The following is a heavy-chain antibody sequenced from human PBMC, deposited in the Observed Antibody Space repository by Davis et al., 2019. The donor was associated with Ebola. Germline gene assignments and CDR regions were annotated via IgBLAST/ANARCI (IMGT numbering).Heavy chain of an antibody. CDR3: ARAGNSSSWYVPLDY. D-gene: IGHD6-13*01. Sequence: PSETLSLTCTVSGGSISSGGYYWSWIRQHPGKGLEWIGYIYYSGSTYYNPSLKSRVTISVDTSKNQFSLKLSSVTAADTAVYYCARAGNSSSWYVPLDYWGQGTLVTVSS. J-gene: IGHJ4*02. V-gene: IGHV4-31*03. CDR2: IYYSGST. CDR1: GGSISSGGYY.